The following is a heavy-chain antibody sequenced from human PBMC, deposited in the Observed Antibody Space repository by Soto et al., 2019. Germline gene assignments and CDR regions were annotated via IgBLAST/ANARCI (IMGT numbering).Heavy chain of an antibody. CDR3: ARGLGYYDFWSGYPYYYGMDV. J-gene: IGHJ6*02. V-gene: IGHV4-34*01. Sequence: SETLSLTCAVYGGSFSGYYWSWIRQPPGKGLEWIGEINHSGSTNYNPSLKSRVTISVDTSKNQFSLKLSSVTAADTAVYYCARGLGYYDFWSGYPYYYGMDVWGQGTTVTVSS. CDR1: GGSFSGYY. D-gene: IGHD3-3*01. CDR2: INHSGST.